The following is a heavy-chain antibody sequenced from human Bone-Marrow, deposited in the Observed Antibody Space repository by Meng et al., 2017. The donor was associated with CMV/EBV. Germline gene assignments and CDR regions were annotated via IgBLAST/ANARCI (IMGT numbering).Heavy chain of an antibody. CDR2: IYSGGST. Sequence: GESLKISCAASGFTVSSNYMSWVRQAPGKGLEWVSVIYSGGSTYYADSVKGRFTISRDNAKNSLYLQMNSLRAEDTAVYYCAREIVVENSYGMDVWGRGTTVTVSS. V-gene: IGHV3-53*01. CDR3: AREIVVENSYGMDV. D-gene: IGHD2-15*01. CDR1: GFTVSSNY. J-gene: IGHJ6*02.